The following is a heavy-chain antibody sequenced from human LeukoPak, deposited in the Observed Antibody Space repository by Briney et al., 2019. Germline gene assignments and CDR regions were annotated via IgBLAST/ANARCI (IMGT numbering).Heavy chain of an antibody. J-gene: IGHJ4*02. CDR2: ISSSRYI. Sequence: PGGSLRLSCAASGFSFSTYSMNWVRQAPGKGLEWVSSISSSRYIYYADSAKGRFTISRDNSKNTLYLQMNGLRAEDTAVYYCAKGLTFGGVIVHFDYWGQGTLVIVSS. D-gene: IGHD3-16*02. CDR1: GFSFSTYS. CDR3: AKGLTFGGVIVHFDY. V-gene: IGHV3-21*04.